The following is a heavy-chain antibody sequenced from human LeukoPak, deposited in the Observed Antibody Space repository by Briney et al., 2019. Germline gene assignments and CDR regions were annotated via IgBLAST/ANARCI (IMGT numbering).Heavy chain of an antibody. V-gene: IGHV4-31*03. Sequence: SQTLSLTCTVSGGSISSGGYYWSWLRQHPGKGLEWIGYIYYSGSTYYNPSLKSRVTISVDTSKNQFSLKLSSVTAADTAVYYCARDRPPGYYTRYYYYGMDVWGQGTTVTVSS. CDR2: IYYSGST. D-gene: IGHD3-22*01. CDR1: GGSISSGGYY. CDR3: ARDRPPGYYTRYYYYGMDV. J-gene: IGHJ6*02.